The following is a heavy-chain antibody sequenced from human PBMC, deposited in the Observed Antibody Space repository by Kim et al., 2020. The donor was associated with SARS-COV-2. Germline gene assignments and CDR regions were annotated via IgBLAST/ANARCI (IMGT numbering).Heavy chain of an antibody. CDR3: AREEGVCSSTSCFTGWFDP. CDR1: GGSISSGGYY. CDR2: IYYSGST. Sequence: SQTLSLTCTVSGGSISSGGYYWSWIRQHPGKGLEWIGYIYYSGSTYYNPSLKSRVTISVDTSKNQFSLKLSSVTAADTAVYYCAREEGVCSSTSCFTGWFDPWGQGTLVTVSS. J-gene: IGHJ5*02. D-gene: IGHD2-2*01. V-gene: IGHV4-31*03.